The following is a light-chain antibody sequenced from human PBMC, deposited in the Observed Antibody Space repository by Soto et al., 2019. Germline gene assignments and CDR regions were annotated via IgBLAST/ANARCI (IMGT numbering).Light chain of an antibody. J-gene: IGKJ1*01. CDR1: QSISSSY. V-gene: IGKV3-20*01. Sequence: DSVLTQSPGTLSLSPGERATLSCRTSQSISSSYLAWYQQKPGQAPRLLIYAASSMATGIPDRFSGSGSGTDFTLTISRLEPEDFAVYYCQQYGRSLRTFGQGTKVTIK. CDR2: AAS. CDR3: QQYGRSLRT.